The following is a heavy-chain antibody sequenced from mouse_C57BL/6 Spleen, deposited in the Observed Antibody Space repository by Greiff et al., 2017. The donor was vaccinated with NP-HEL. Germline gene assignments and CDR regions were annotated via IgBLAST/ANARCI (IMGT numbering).Heavy chain of an antibody. CDR3: ARSAPVEGTAMDY. V-gene: IGHV1-20*01. CDR2: INPYNGDT. J-gene: IGHJ4*01. Sequence: EVQLQQSGPELVKPGDSVKISCKASGYSFTGYFMNWVMQSHGKSLEWIGRINPYNGDTFYNQKFKGKATLTVDKSSSTAHMELRSLTSEDSAVYDCARSAPVEGTAMDYGGQGTSVTVSS. CDR1: GYSFTGYF.